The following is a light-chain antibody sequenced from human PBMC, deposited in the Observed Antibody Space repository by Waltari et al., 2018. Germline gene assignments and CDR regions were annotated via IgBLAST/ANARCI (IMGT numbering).Light chain of an antibody. Sequence: DIVMTQSPDSLSVSLGEGATINCKSSQSVLYSSNNKNYLAWYQQKPGQPPKLLIYWASTRESGVPDRFSGSGSGTDFTLTISSLQAEDVAVYYCQQSFTFGGGTKVEIK. CDR3: QQSFT. CDR1: QSVLYSSNNKNY. J-gene: IGKJ4*01. CDR2: WAS. V-gene: IGKV4-1*01.